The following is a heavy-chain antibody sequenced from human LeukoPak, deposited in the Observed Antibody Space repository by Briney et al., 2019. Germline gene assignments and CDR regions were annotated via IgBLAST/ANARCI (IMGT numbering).Heavy chain of an antibody. CDR3: AKFGGQYYYMDV. J-gene: IGHJ6*03. CDR2: ISGSGGST. CDR1: GFTFSSYA. Sequence: GGSLRLSCAASGFTFSSYAMSWVRQARGKGLEGVSAISGSGGSTYYADSVKGRFTISRENSKNTLYLQMSSLRAEDTAVYYCAKFGGQYYYMDVWGKGTTVTVSS. D-gene: IGHD3-3*01. V-gene: IGHV3-23*01.